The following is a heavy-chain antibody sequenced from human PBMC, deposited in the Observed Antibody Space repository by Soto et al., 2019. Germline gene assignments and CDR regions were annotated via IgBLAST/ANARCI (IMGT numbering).Heavy chain of an antibody. D-gene: IGHD6-13*01. V-gene: IGHV3-21*01. CDR3: ARALGSSSWYLGAFDI. CDR1: GFTFSSYS. J-gene: IGHJ3*02. CDR2: ISSSSSYI. Sequence: GGSLRLSCAASGFTFSSYSMNWVRQAPGKGLEWVSSISSSSSYIYYADSVKGRFTISRDNAKNSLYLQMNSLRAEDTAVYYCARALGSSSWYLGAFDIWGQGTMVTV.